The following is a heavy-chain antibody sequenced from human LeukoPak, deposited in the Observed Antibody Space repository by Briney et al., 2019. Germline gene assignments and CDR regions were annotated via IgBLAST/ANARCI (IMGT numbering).Heavy chain of an antibody. CDR2: IGGSGGST. CDR1: GFSFSSYA. J-gene: IGHJ4*02. D-gene: IGHD2-2*01. CDR3: AKRRASTGADFDY. V-gene: IGHV3-23*01. Sequence: GGSLRLSCEASGFSFSSYAMSWVRQAPWKGLEWVSIIGGSGGSTYYADSVKGRFTISRDNSKNTLYLQMNTLRAEDTAVYYCAKRRASTGADFDYWGQGTLVTVSS.